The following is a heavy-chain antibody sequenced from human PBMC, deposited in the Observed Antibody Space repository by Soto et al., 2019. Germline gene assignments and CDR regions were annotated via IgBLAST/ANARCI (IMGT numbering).Heavy chain of an antibody. CDR3: ARGQQEYYDFWSGYYKGAVWFDP. CDR1: GDPISSGYY. Sequence: SETLSLTCAVSGDPISSGYYWAWIRQPPGKGLEWIGSIYHSGTTYYNPSLESRVTISVETSKNQFSLKLSSVTAADTAVYYCARGQQEYYDFWSGYYKGAVWFDPWGQGTLVTVSS. J-gene: IGHJ5*02. V-gene: IGHV4-38-2*01. CDR2: IYHSGTT. D-gene: IGHD3-3*01.